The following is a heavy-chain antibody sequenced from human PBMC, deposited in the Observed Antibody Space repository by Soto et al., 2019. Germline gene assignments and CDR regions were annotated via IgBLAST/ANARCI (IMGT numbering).Heavy chain of an antibody. CDR2: MHYTGFS. J-gene: IGHJ6*02. D-gene: IGHD1-20*01. V-gene: IGHV4-59*02. CDR3: ARDRAKWKDYYYYGMDV. Sequence: SETLSLTCSFSGYSVTIHYLTWIRQSPEKGLEWIGYMHYTGFSHYNPSLKSRLTMSVDTSKNQFSLKLSSVTAADTAVYYCARDRAKWKDYYYYGMDVWGQGTTVTVSS. CDR1: GYSVTIHY.